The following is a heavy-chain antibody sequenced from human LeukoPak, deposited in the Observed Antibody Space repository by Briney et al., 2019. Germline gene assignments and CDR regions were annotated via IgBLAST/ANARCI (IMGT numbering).Heavy chain of an antibody. V-gene: IGHV4-34*01. CDR2: INHSGST. CDR3: ASAIVVVPAAMGYWFDP. D-gene: IGHD2-2*01. CDR1: GGSFSGYY. J-gene: IGHJ5*02. Sequence: PSETLSLTCAVYGGSFSGYYWSWIRQPPGKGLEWIGEINHSGSTNYNPSLKSRVTISVDTSKNQFSLKLSSVTAADTAVYYCASAIVVVPAAMGYWFDPWGQGTQVTVSS.